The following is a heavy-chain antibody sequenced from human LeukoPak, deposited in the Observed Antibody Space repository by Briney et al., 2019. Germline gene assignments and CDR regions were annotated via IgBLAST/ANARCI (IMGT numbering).Heavy chain of an antibody. D-gene: IGHD2-21*02. CDR2: IIPILGIA. J-gene: IGHJ6*02. Sequence: ASVKVSCKASGGTFSSYAISWVRRAPGQGLEWMGRIIPILGIANYAQKFQGRVTMTRDTSTSTVYMELSSLRSEDTAVYYCARAGHIVVVTATTAYYGMDVWGQGTTVTVSS. V-gene: IGHV1-69*04. CDR3: ARAGHIVVVTATTAYYGMDV. CDR1: GGTFSSYA.